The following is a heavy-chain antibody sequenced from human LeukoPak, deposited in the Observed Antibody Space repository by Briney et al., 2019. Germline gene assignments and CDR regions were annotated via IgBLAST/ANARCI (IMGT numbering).Heavy chain of an antibody. CDR3: TRESGAAADY. V-gene: IGHV3-30-3*01. Sequence: QPGRSLRLSCVTSGFTFLDFAVHWVHQAPGKGLEWVAVMSYDGNNIYYADSVKGRFTLSRDSSKNTLYLQMNSLRPEDTAVYYCTRESGAAADYWGQGTLVTVSS. D-gene: IGHD6-13*01. J-gene: IGHJ4*02. CDR1: GFTFLDFA. CDR2: MSYDGNNI.